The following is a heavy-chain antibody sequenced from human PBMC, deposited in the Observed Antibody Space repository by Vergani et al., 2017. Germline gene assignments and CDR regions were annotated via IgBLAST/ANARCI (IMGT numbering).Heavy chain of an antibody. CDR3: AKQYSSGWSGGDY. CDR1: GFTFSSYA. CDR2: ISGSGGST. V-gene: IGHV3-23*01. J-gene: IGHJ4*02. D-gene: IGHD6-19*01. Sequence: EVQLLESGGGLVKPGGSLRLSCAASGFTFSSYAMSWVRQAPGRGLEWVSAISGSGGSTYYADSVKGRFTIARDNSKNTLYLQMNSLRAEDTAVYYCAKQYSSGWSGGDYWGQGTLVTVSS.